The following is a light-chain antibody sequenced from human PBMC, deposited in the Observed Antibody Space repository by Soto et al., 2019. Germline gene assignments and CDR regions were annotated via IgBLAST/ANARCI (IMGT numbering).Light chain of an antibody. J-gene: IGKJ3*01. V-gene: IGKV1-33*01. CDR3: QQYDNLPLS. CDR1: QDISNY. CDR2: DAS. Sequence: DIQMTQSPSSLLAAVGSRVTITRPASQDISNYLNWYQQKPGKAPKLLIYDASNLETGVPSRFSGSGSGTDFTFTISSLQPEDIATYYCQQYDNLPLSFGPGTKVDIK.